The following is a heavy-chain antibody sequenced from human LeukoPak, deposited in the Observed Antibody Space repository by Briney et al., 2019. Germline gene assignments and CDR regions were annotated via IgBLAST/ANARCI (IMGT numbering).Heavy chain of an antibody. CDR2: IWYDGSNK. CDR1: GFTFSSYG. J-gene: IGHJ4*02. CDR3: AKTGNYYDSSGYRLDY. D-gene: IGHD3-22*01. V-gene: IGHV3-33*06. Sequence: PGRSLRLSCAASGFTFSSYGMHWVRQAPGKGLEWVAVIWYDGSNKYYADSVKGRFTISRDNSKNTLYLQMNSLRAEDTAVYYCAKTGNYYDSSGYRLDYWGQGTLVTVSS.